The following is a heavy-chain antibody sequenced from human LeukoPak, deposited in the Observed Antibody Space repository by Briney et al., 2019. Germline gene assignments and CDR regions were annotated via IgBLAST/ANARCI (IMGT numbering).Heavy chain of an antibody. CDR3: ARDDSSGSGWFDP. CDR1: GGSISSYY. J-gene: IGHJ5*02. V-gene: IGHV4-59*01. Sequence: SGTLSLTCTVSGGSISSYYWSWIRQPPGKGLEWIWYIYYSGSTNYNPSLKRRVTISVDTSKNQFSLQLSSVTAADTAAYYFARDDSSGSGWFDPWGQGTLVTVSS. CDR2: IYYSGST. D-gene: IGHD3-22*01.